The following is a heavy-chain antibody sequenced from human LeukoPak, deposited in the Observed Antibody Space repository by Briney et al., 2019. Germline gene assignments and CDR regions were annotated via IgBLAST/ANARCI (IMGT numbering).Heavy chain of an antibody. CDR2: IIPIFGTA. D-gene: IGHD3-22*01. Sequence: ASVKVSCKASGGTFSSYAISWVRQAPGQGLEWMGRIIPIFGTANYAQKFRGRVTITTDESTSTAYMELSSLRSGDTAVYYCARDSYYDSSGLSDYWGQGTLVTVSS. V-gene: IGHV1-69*05. CDR3: ARDSYYDSSGLSDY. CDR1: GGTFSSYA. J-gene: IGHJ4*02.